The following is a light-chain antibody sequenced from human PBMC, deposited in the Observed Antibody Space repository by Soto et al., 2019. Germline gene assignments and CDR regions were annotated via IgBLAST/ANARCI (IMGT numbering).Light chain of an antibody. J-gene: IGKJ2*01. Sequence: EIVLTQSPGTLSLSPGERATLSCRASQSVSSSYLAWYQQKPGQPPRLPIYAASSRATGIPDRFSGSGSGTDFTLTISRLEPEDFAVYYCQQYDNSLYTFGQGTKLEIK. CDR1: QSVSSSY. CDR2: AAS. CDR3: QQYDNSLYT. V-gene: IGKV3-20*01.